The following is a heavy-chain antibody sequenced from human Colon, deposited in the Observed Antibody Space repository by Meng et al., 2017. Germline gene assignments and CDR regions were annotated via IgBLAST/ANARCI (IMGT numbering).Heavy chain of an antibody. CDR2: IHHSGTT. D-gene: IGHD1-26*01. V-gene: IGHV4-38-2*02. CDR1: GYSTSTGYY. J-gene: IGHJ4*02. Sequence: SETLSLTCTVSGYSTSTGYYWGWIRQPPGKGLEWIASIHHSGTTYYNPSLKSRVTISIDTSKNKFSLKVSSVTAADTAVYYCARGPAGAPPHSFDYWGQGTLVTVSS. CDR3: ARGPAGAPPHSFDY.